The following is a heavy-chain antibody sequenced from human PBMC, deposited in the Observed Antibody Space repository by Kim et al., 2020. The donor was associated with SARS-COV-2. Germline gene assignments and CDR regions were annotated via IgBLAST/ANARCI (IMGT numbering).Heavy chain of an antibody. CDR3: AKVGSTAMVTVDSNFDC. CDR2: ISGSGGST. Sequence: GGSLRLSCAASGFTFSSYAMSWVRQAPGKGLEWVSAISGSGGSTYYADSVKGRFTISRDNSKNTLYLQMNSLRAEDTAVYYCAKVGSTAMVTVDSNFDCWGGGTLVTV. CDR1: GFTFSSYA. V-gene: IGHV3-23*01. D-gene: IGHD5-18*01. J-gene: IGHJ4*02.